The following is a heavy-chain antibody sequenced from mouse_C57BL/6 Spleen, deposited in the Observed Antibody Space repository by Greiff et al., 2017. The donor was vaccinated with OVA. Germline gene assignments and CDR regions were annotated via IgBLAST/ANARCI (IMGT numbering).Heavy chain of an antibody. CDR2: IYPGNSDT. V-gene: IGHV1-5*01. J-gene: IGHJ1*03. CDR3: TRWDGSSSYWYFDV. D-gene: IGHD1-1*01. Sequence: EVKLVESGTVLARPGASVKMSCKTSGYTFTSYWMHWVKQRPGQGLEWIGAIYPGNSDTSYNQKFKGKAKLTAVTSASTAYMQLSSLTNEDSAVYYCTRWDGSSSYWYFDVWGTGTTVTVSS. CDR1: GYTFTSYW.